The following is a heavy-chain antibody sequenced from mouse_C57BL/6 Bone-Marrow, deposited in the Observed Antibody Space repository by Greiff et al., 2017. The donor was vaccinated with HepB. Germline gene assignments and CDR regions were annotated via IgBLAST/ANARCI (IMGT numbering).Heavy chain of an antibody. CDR2: ISNGGGST. V-gene: IGHV5-12*01. Sequence: EVKLMESGGGLVQPGGSLKLSCAASGFTFSDYYMYWVRQTPEKRLEWVAYISNGGGSTYYPDTVKGRFTISRDNAKNTLYLQMSRLKSEDTAMYYCARHRPDVWGTGTTVTVSS. CDR3: ARHRPDV. J-gene: IGHJ1*03. CDR1: GFTFSDYY.